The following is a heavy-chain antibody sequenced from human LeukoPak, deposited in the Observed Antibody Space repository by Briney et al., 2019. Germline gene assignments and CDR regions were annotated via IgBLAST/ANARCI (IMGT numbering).Heavy chain of an antibody. CDR1: GSIFSNYA. Sequence: PGGSLRLSCAASGSIFSNYAMSWVRQAPGKGLEWVSAISSSGGSTYYADSVQGRFIISRDNSKNTLYLQINSLGAEDTAVYFCARGGGDYCFDYWGQGALVTVSS. V-gene: IGHV3-23*01. D-gene: IGHD2-21*02. J-gene: IGHJ4*02. CDR3: ARGGGDYCFDY. CDR2: ISSSGGST.